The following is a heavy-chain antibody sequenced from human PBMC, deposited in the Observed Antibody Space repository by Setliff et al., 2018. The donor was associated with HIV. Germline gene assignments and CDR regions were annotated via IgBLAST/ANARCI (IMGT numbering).Heavy chain of an antibody. V-gene: IGHV1-8*02. CDR3: ARVISGRGRELPDFDY. Sequence: ASVKVSCKASGYTLTNYDINWVRQATGQGLEWMGWMNPSGATGYAQEFQGRVTMTRDTSISTAYMELSSLRSEDTAVYCCARVISGRGRELPDFDYWGQGTQVTVSS. CDR1: GYTLTNYD. D-gene: IGHD3-10*01. CDR2: MNPSGAT. J-gene: IGHJ4*02.